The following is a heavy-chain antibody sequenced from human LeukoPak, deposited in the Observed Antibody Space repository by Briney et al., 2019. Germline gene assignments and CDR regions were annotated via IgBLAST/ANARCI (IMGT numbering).Heavy chain of an antibody. CDR2: IKQDGSVK. D-gene: IGHD3-3*01. J-gene: IGHJ4*02. CDR1: GFTFSIYW. V-gene: IGHV3-7*01. CDR3: ARDFNFWSGYDY. Sequence: PGGSLRLSCAASGFTFSIYWMSWVRQAPGTGLEWVANIKQDGSVKYYVDSVKGRFTISRDNAKNSLYLQMNSLRAEDTAVYYCARDFNFWSGYDYWGQGTLVTVSS.